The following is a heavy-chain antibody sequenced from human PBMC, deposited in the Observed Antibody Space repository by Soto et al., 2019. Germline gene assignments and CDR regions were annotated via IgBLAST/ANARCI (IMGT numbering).Heavy chain of an antibody. V-gene: IGHV3-30*18. D-gene: IGHD5-18*01. CDR3: AKDLGYSYGLGGFDP. Sequence: QVQLVESGGGVVQPGRSLRLSCAASGFTFSSYGMHWVRQAPGKGLEWGAVISYDGSNKYYADSVKGRFTISRDNSKNTLYLQMNSLRAEDTAVYYCAKDLGYSYGLGGFDPWGQGTLVTVSS. CDR1: GFTFSSYG. J-gene: IGHJ5*02. CDR2: ISYDGSNK.